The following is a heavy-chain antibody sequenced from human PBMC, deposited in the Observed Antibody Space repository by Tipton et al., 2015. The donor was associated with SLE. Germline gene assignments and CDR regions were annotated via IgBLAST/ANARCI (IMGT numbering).Heavy chain of an antibody. D-gene: IGHD1-14*01. V-gene: IGHV4-4*07. J-gene: IGHJ5*02. CDR1: GGSISSFH. Sequence: TLSLTCTVSGGSISSFHWSWIRQPAGKGLQWIGRIHTSEGTNYNPSLKSRVAMSIDTSKNQFSLNLRSVTAADTAVYYCARGEPEGWFDPWGQGTLVTVSS. CDR3: ARGEPEGWFDP. CDR2: IHTSEGT.